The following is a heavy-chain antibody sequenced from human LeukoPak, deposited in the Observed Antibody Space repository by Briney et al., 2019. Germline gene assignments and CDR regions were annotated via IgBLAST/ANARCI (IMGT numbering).Heavy chain of an antibody. CDR3: ARGFVVAAAGNWYYYGMDV. J-gene: IGHJ6*02. V-gene: IGHV4-4*07. CDR1: GGSISSYY. CDR2: IYTSGST. D-gene: IGHD6-13*01. Sequence: PSETLSLTRTVSGGSISSYYWSWIRQPAGKGLEWIGRIYTSGSTNYNPSLKSRVTMSVDTSKNQFSLKLSSVTAADTAVYYCARGFVVAAAGNWYYYGMDVWGQGTTVTVSS.